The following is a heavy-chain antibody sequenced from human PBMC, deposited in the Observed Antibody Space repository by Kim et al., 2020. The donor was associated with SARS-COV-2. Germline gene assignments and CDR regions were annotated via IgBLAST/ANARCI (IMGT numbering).Heavy chain of an antibody. D-gene: IGHD6-13*01. J-gene: IGHJ6*02. CDR2: IYTSGST. V-gene: IGHV4-4*07. CDR1: GGSISSYY. CDR3: ASDSAAGNYYYYYGMDV. Sequence: SETLSLTCTVSGGSISSYYWSWIRQPAGKGLEWIGRIYTSGSTNYNPSLKSRVTMSVDTSKNQFSLKLSSVTAADTAVYYCASDSAAGNYYYYYGMDVWGQGTTVTVSS.